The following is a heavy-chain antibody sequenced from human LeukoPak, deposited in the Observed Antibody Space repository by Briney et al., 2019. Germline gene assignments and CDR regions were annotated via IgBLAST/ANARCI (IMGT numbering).Heavy chain of an antibody. Sequence: GGSLRLSCAASGFTFSSYGMSWVRQAPGKGLEWVSAISGSGGSTYYADSVKGRFTISRDNSKNTLYLQMNSLRAEDTAVYYCAKFAGYSGGWYGSIDYWGQGTLVTVSS. V-gene: IGHV3-23*01. D-gene: IGHD6-19*01. CDR1: GFTFSSYG. CDR2: ISGSGGST. CDR3: AKFAGYSGGWYGSIDY. J-gene: IGHJ4*02.